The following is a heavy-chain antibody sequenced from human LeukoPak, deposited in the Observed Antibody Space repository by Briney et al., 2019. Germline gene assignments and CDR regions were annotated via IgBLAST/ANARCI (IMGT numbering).Heavy chain of an antibody. D-gene: IGHD3-9*01. J-gene: IGHJ3*02. V-gene: IGHV4-59*08. CDR2: IYNSRST. CDR3: ARRNVLTEGEAFDI. CDR1: GXSTSSYY. Sequence: PSETLSLTCTVSGXSTSSYYWTWIRQPPGEGLEWIGYIYNSRSTNYNPSLNSRVTISADASKNQVSLKLNSVNAADTAVYYCARRNVLTEGEAFDIWGQGTMVTVSS.